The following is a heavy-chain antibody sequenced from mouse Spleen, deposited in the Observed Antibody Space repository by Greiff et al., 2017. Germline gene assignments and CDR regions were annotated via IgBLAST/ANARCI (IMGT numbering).Heavy chain of an antibody. CDR3: ARMGGNYVSFAY. Sequence: QQSGPGLVQPSQSLSITCTVSGFSLTSYGVHWVRQSPGKGLEWLGVIWSGGSTDYNAAFISRLSISKDNSKSQVFFKMNSLQADDTAIYYCARMGGNYVSFAYWGQGTLVTVSA. CDR1: GFSLTSYG. CDR2: IWSGGST. D-gene: IGHD2-1*01. V-gene: IGHV2-2*01. J-gene: IGHJ3*01.